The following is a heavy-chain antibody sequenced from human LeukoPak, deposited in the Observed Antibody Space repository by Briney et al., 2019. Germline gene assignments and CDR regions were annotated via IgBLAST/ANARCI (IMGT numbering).Heavy chain of an antibody. D-gene: IGHD6-6*01. CDR1: GFTFSDHA. CDR2: VGIAADT. V-gene: IGHV3-13*01. Sequence: PGGSLRLSCAASGFTFSDHAMHWVRQATGKGLEWVSAVGIAADTFYPGSVKGRFTISRENAKNSLYLQMNSLRAEDTAVYYCARPGGSSSSPDFDYWGQGTLVTVSS. CDR3: ARPGGSSSSPDFDY. J-gene: IGHJ4*02.